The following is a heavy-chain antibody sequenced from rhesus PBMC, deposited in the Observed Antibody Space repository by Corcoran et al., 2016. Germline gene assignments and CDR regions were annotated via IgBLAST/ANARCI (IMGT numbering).Heavy chain of an antibody. CDR1: GASISTYW. D-gene: IGHD4-11*01. V-gene: IGHV4-80*01. CDR3: VRDSLITKSAGDY. Sequence: QVQLQESGPGRVKPSETLSLTCDVSGASISTYWGSWIRQTPGKGPEWFVENKGNGDAIYQHPSLKSRVTIYKDASRTQFYLKLSSVTVADTAVYYCVRDSLITKSAGDYWGQGLLVTVSS. J-gene: IGHJ4*01. CDR2: NKGNGDAI.